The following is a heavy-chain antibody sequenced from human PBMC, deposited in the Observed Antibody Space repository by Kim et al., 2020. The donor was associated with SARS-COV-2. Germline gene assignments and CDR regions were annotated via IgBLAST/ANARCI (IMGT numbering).Heavy chain of an antibody. V-gene: IGHV1-69*13. J-gene: IGHJ6*02. CDR2: IIPIFGTA. CDR1: GGTFSSYA. D-gene: IGHD2-2*01. Sequence: SVKVSCKASGGTFSSYAISWVRQAPGQGLEWMGGIIPIFGTANYAQKFQGRVTITADESTSTAYMELSSLRSEDTAVYYCARDPVVVPAANVDYYYGMDVWGQGTTVTVSS. CDR3: ARDPVVVPAANVDYYYGMDV.